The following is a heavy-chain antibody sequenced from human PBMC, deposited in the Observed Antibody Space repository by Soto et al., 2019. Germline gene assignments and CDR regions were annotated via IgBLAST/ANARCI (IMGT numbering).Heavy chain of an antibody. Sequence: GGSLRLSCAASGLIFSSYGMHWVRQAPGKGLEWVALISYDGSDEYYADSVKGRFTISRDNSKNTLFLQMNSLRAEDTAVYYCAKGPYYYDSSGYYNGSPWAQGTQVTVSS. J-gene: IGHJ1*01. D-gene: IGHD3-22*01. CDR2: ISYDGSDE. V-gene: IGHV3-30*18. CDR1: GLIFSSYG. CDR3: AKGPYYYDSSGYYNGSP.